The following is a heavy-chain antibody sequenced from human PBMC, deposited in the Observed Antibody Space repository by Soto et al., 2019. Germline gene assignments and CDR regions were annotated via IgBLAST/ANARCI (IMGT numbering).Heavy chain of an antibody. V-gene: IGHV1-58*01. CDR1: GFMFTSSA. CDR3: AAVPVLRFLKWLPAYFDY. CDR2: LVVGSGNT. Sequence: QMQVVQSGPEVKKPWTSVKVSCKTSGFMFTSSAVQWVRQARGQRLEWIGWLVVGSGNTHYAQHFQERVTLTRDMSTGTAYMELSSLRSEDTAVYYCAAVPVLRFLKWLPAYFDYWGQGTLGTVSS. D-gene: IGHD3-3*01. J-gene: IGHJ4*02.